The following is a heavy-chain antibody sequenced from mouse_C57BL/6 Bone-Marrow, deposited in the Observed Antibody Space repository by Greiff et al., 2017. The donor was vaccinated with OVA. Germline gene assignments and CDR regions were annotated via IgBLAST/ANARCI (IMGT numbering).Heavy chain of an antibody. V-gene: IGHV5-16*01. CDR3: ARGELYFDY. Sequence: EVQVVESEGGLVQLGSSMKLSCTASGFTFSDYYMAWVRQVPEKGLEWVANINYDGSSTYYLDSLKSRFIISRDNAKNILYLQMSSLKSEDTATYYCARGELYFDYWGQGTTLTVSS. CDR1: GFTFSDYY. J-gene: IGHJ2*01. CDR2: INYDGSST.